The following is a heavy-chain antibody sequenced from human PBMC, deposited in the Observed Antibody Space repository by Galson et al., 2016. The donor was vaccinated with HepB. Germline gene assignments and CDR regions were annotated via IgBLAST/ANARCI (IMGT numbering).Heavy chain of an antibody. CDR3: ARGPGYHYDNSGYYYPY. D-gene: IGHD3-22*01. CDR1: GGTFSSYA. V-gene: IGHV1-69*06. J-gene: IGHJ4*02. CDR2: IIPIFGTA. Sequence: SVKVSCKASGGTFSSYAFIWVRQAPGQGLEWMGGIIPIFGTANYAQKFQGRVTITADKSTSTAYMELSSLKSEDTAVYYCARGPGYHYDNSGYYYPYWGQGTLVTVSS.